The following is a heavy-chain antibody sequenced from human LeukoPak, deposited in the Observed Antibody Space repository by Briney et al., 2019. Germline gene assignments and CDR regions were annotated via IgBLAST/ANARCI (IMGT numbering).Heavy chain of an antibody. V-gene: IGHV1-46*01. J-gene: IGHJ4*02. D-gene: IGHD4-17*01. CDR2: INPSGGSS. CDR3: ARRNDYGDHYYFDY. Sequence: ASVKVSCKASGYTFTTYYMHWVRQAPGQGLECMGIINPSGGSSSNAQKFQGRVNMPRDTSTSTVYMELSSLRSEDTAVYYCARRNDYGDHYYFDYWGQGTLVTVSS. CDR1: GYTFTTYY.